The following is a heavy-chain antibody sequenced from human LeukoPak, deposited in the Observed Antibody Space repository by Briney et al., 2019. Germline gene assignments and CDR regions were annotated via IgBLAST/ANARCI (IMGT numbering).Heavy chain of an antibody. CDR1: GGSFSGYY. Sequence: PSETLSLTCAVYGGSFSGYYWSWIRQPPGKGPEWIGEINHSGSTNYNPSLKSRVTISVDTPKNQFSLKLSSVTAADTAVYYCARGDLTYYDFWSGYQTNDAFDIWGQGTMVTVSS. J-gene: IGHJ3*02. CDR3: ARGDLTYYDFWSGYQTNDAFDI. D-gene: IGHD3-3*01. V-gene: IGHV4-34*01. CDR2: INHSGST.